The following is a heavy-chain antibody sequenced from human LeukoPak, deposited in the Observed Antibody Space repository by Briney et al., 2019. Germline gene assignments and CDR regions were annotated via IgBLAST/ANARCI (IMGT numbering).Heavy chain of an antibody. Sequence: SETLSLTCTVSGGSISSGGYYWSWIRQPPGKGLEWIGYIYHSGSTYYNPSLKSRVTISVDRSKNQFSLKLSSVTAADTAVYYCARSGEVYSSSWPGVDYWGQGTLVTVSS. V-gene: IGHV4-30-2*01. J-gene: IGHJ4*02. D-gene: IGHD6-13*01. CDR2: IYHSGST. CDR3: ARSGEVYSSSWPGVDY. CDR1: GGSISSGGYY.